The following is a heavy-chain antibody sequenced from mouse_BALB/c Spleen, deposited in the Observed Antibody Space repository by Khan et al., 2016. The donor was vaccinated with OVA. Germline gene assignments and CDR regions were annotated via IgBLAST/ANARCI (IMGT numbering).Heavy chain of an antibody. V-gene: IGHV2-6-1*01. CDR2: IWSDGST. Sequence: QVQLKESGPGLVAPSQSLSITCTISGFSLTSYGVHWVRQPPGKGLEWLVVIWSDGSTTYNSALKSRLSISKDNSKRQVFIKINSLQTEQTAMYYEARQVGYAHYDAMDYWGQGTTVTVSS. CDR1: GFSLTSYG. J-gene: IGHJ4*01. CDR3: ARQVGYAHYDAMDY. D-gene: IGHD2-2*01.